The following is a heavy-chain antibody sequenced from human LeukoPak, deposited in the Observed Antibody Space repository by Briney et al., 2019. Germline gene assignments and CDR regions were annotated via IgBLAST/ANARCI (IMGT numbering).Heavy chain of an antibody. D-gene: IGHD5-18*01. J-gene: IGHJ4*02. Sequence: PSETLSLTCTVSGGSISSSSYYWGWIRQPPGKGLEWIGSIYYSGSTYYNPSLKSRVTISVDTSKNQFSLKLSSVTAADTAVYYCARCGEIQLWSPYFDDWGQGTLVTVSS. CDR3: ARCGEIQLWSPYFDD. V-gene: IGHV4-39*01. CDR1: GGSISSSSYY. CDR2: IYYSGST.